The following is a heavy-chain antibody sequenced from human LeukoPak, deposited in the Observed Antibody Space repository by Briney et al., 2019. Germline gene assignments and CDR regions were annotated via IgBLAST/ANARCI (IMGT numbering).Heavy chain of an antibody. CDR2: ISSSSSYI. D-gene: IGHD3-22*01. CDR3: ARETHYYDSSGYHSLSRGPSDAFDI. Sequence: PGGSLRLSSAASGFTFSSYSMNWVRQAPGKGLEWVSSISSSSSYIYYADSVKGRFTISRDNAKNSLYLQMNSLRAEDTAVYYCARETHYYDSSGYHSLSRGPSDAFDIWGQGTMVTVSS. J-gene: IGHJ3*02. V-gene: IGHV3-21*01. CDR1: GFTFSSYS.